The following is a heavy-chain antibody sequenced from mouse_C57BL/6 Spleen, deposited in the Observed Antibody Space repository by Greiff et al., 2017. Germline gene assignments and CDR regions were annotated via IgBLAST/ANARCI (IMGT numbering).Heavy chain of an antibody. D-gene: IGHD2-4*01. CDR3: ARRGVYYDYDEGFAY. Sequence: VHVKQSGPELVKPGASVKISCKASGYSFTGYYMHWVKQSSEKSLEWIGEINPSTGGTSYNQKFKGKATLTVDKSSSTAYMQLKSLTSEDSAVYYCARRGVYYDYDEGFAYWGQGTLVTVSA. V-gene: IGHV1-43*01. CDR2: INPSTGGT. J-gene: IGHJ3*01. CDR1: GYSFTGYY.